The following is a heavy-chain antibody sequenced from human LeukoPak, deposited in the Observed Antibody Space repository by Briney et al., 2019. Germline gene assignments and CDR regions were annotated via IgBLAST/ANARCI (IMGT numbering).Heavy chain of an antibody. CDR2: IKQDGSEI. J-gene: IGHJ4*02. CDR3: ARGHNSGYYLKY. CDR1: GFTFSSYW. D-gene: IGHD3-22*01. Sequence: GGSLRLSCAASGFTFSSYWMNWVHQAPGKGLEWVANIKQDGSEIYYVDSVKGRFTISRDNAKNSLYLQMNSLRAEDTAVYYCARGHNSGYYLKYWGQGTLVTVSS. V-gene: IGHV3-7*01.